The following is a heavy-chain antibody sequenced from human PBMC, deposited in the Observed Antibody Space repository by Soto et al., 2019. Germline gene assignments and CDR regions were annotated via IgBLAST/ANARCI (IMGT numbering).Heavy chain of an antibody. V-gene: IGHV3-21*01. CDR2: ISSSSSYI. CDR3: ARVASSCSSTSCYVDY. D-gene: IGHD2-2*01. Sequence: PGGSLRLSCAASGFTFSSYSMNWVRQAPGKGLEWVSSISSSSSYIYYADSVKGRFTISRDNAKNSLYLQMNSLRAEDTAVYYCARVASSCSSTSCYVDYGGQGTLVTVPS. J-gene: IGHJ4*02. CDR1: GFTFSSYS.